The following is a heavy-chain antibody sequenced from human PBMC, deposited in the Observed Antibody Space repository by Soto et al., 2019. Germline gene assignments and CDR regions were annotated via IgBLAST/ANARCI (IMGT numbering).Heavy chain of an antibody. CDR2: ISYDGSNK. J-gene: IGHJ6*02. D-gene: IGHD3-3*01. Sequence: QVQLVESGGGVVQPGRSLRLSCAASGFTFSSYGMHWVRQAPGKGLEWVAVISYDGSNKYYADSVKGRFTISRDNSKNTLYLQMNSLRAEDTAVYYCAKGLRDFWSGYKGYYGMDVWGQGTTVTVSS. CDR3: AKGLRDFWSGYKGYYGMDV. V-gene: IGHV3-30*18. CDR1: GFTFSSYG.